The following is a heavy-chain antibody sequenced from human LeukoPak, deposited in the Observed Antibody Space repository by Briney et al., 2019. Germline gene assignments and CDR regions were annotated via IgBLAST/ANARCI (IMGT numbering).Heavy chain of an antibody. V-gene: IGHV4-59*01. Sequence: SETLSLTCTVSGGSISSYYWSWIRQPPGKGLEWIGYIYYSGSTNYNPSLKSRVTISVDTSKNQFSLKLSSVTAADTAVYYCARGRYDILTGRAYAFDIWGQGTMVTVSS. CDR1: GGSISSYY. CDR2: IYYSGST. D-gene: IGHD3-9*01. CDR3: ARGRYDILTGRAYAFDI. J-gene: IGHJ3*02.